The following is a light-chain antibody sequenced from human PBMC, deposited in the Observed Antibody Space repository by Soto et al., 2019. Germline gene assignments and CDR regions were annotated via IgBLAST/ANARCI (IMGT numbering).Light chain of an antibody. CDR2: DAS. Sequence: EIVLTQSPATLSLSPGERATLSCRASQSVSSYLAWYQQKPGQAPRLLIYDASNRATGIPARFSGSGSGTDFTLTISSLEPEDFEVYYCQQRSNWHTFGPETKVDIK. J-gene: IGKJ3*01. CDR1: QSVSSY. V-gene: IGKV3-11*01. CDR3: QQRSNWHT.